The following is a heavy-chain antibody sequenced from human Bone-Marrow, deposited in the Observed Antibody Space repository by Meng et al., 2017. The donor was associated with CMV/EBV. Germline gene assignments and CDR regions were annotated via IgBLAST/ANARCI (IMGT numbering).Heavy chain of an antibody. CDR1: GFTFSSYG. Sequence: GESLKISCAASGFTFSSYGMHWVRQAPGKGLEWVAFIRYDGSNKYYEESVKGRFIISRDNSKNTLYLQMNSLRAEDTAVYYCAKDPTPYSDFWSGSYSDYWGQG. CDR2: IRYDGSNK. CDR3: AKDPTPYSDFWSGSYSDY. V-gene: IGHV3-30*02. D-gene: IGHD3-3*01. J-gene: IGHJ4*02.